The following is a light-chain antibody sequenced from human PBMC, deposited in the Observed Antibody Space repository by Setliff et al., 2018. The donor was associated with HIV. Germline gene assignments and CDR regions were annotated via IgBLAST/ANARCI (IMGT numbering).Light chain of an antibody. Sequence: QSVLAQPPSVSGSPGQSVTISCTGTSSDVANYNRVSWYQQPPGTAPKLIIYEVTKRPSGVSKRFSGSKSANAASLTISGLQPDDEADYYCSSYAGSRTFDVFGTGTKVTV. V-gene: IGLV2-23*02. CDR3: SSYAGSRTFDV. CDR1: SSDVANYNR. J-gene: IGLJ1*01. CDR2: EVT.